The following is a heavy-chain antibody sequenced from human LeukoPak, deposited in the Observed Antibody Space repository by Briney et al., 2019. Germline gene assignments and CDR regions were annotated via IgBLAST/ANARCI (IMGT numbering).Heavy chain of an antibody. V-gene: IGHV3-53*01. CDR1: GFTVSSNY. J-gene: IGHJ5*02. CDR3: ARDGRGENWSDP. D-gene: IGHD3-10*01. Sequence: PGGSLRLSCAASGFTVSSNYMSWVRQAPGKGLEWVSVIYSGGSTYYADSVKGRFTISRDNSKNTLYLQMNGLRAEDTAVYYCARDGRGENWSDPWGQGTLVTVSS. CDR2: IYSGGST.